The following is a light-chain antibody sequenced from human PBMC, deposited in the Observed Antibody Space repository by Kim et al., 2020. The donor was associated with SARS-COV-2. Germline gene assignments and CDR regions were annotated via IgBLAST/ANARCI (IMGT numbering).Light chain of an antibody. CDR3: AAWDDSLSGPV. CDR1: SSNIGSNY. J-gene: IGLJ7*01. V-gene: IGLV1-47*02. CDR2: SNN. Sequence: GRRVTISCSGSSSNIGSNYVYWYQQLPGTAPKLLIYSNNQRPSGVPDRFSGSKSGTSASLAISGLRSEDEADYYCAAWDDSLSGPVFGGGTQLTVL.